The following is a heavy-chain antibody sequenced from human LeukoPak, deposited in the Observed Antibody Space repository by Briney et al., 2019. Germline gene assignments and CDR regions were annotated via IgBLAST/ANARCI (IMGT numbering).Heavy chain of an antibody. CDR1: GYTFTSYA. CDR3: ARESAGDYIDY. V-gene: IGHV1-3*01. D-gene: IGHD6-19*01. CDR2: INAGNGNT. Sequence: ASVEVSCKASGYTFTSYAMHWVRQAPGQRLEWMGWINAGNGNTKYSQKFQGRVTITRDTSASTAYMELSSLRSEDTAVYYCARESAGDYIDYWGQGTLVTVSS. J-gene: IGHJ4*02.